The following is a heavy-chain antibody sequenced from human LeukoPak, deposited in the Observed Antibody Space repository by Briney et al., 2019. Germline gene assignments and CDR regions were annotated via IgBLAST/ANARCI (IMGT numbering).Heavy chain of an antibody. Sequence: ASVKVSCKVSGYTLTELSMHWVRQAPGQGLEWLGWISTYNGNTNYAQKFQGRVTLTTDTSASIAYLELRSLRSDDTALYYCARDHLDIVPTIYSYWGQGTLVTVSS. CDR2: ISTYNGNT. CDR3: ARDHLDIVPTIYSY. D-gene: IGHD5-12*01. J-gene: IGHJ4*02. CDR1: GYTLTELS. V-gene: IGHV1-18*01.